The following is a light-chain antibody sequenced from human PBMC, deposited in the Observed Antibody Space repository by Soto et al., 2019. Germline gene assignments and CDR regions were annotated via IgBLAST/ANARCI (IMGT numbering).Light chain of an antibody. V-gene: IGLV2-18*01. CDR2: EVT. CDR3: SLYTGRNTWV. J-gene: IGLJ3*02. Sequence: QSVLTQPPSVSGSPGQSVTISCTGISTDIGAYNRVSWYQQPPGTAPKLIIYEVTNRPSGVPDRFSGSTSGDTASLTISRLQTEDEAEYYCSLYTGRNTWVFGGGTKVTVL. CDR1: STDIGAYNR.